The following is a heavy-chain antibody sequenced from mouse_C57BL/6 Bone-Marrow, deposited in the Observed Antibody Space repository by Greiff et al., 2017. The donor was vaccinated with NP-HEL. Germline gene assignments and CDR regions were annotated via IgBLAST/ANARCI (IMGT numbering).Heavy chain of an antibody. CDR3: ARGDYGSSRFGYAMDY. V-gene: IGHV1-80*01. J-gene: IGHJ4*01. D-gene: IGHD1-1*01. CDR1: GYAFSSYW. CDR2: IYPGDGVT. Sequence: VQLQQSGAELVKPGASVKISCKASGYAFSSYWMNWVKERPGKGLEWIGQIYPGDGVTKYNGQFKGRAILTAVKSSSTAYLKVSRLTSGHSAVYFCARGDYGSSRFGYAMDYWGQGPSVTVSS.